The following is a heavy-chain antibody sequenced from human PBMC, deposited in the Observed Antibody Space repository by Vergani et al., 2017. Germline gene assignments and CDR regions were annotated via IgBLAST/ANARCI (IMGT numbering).Heavy chain of an antibody. CDR3: AKSNGAAAGSYDE. Sequence: QLQLQESGSGLVKPSQTLSLTCAVSGGSISSGGYSWSWIRQPPGKGLEWIGYIYHSGSTYYNPSLKSRVTISVDRSKNQFSLKLSSVTAADTAVYYCAKSNGAAAGSYDECGQVRLVNDSS. D-gene: IGHD6-13*01. V-gene: IGHV4-30-2*01. CDR2: IYHSGST. J-gene: IGHJ4*02. CDR1: GGSISSGGYS.